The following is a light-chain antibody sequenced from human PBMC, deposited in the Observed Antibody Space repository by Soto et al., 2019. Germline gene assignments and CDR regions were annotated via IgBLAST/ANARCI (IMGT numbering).Light chain of an antibody. CDR1: QDILSW. CDR3: QQANSFPIT. V-gene: IGKV1-12*01. J-gene: IGKJ3*01. Sequence: DIQMTQSPSSVSASVGDRVTITCRASQDILSWLAWYQQKPGEAPRLLIYASSNLQSGVPSRFSGSGSGTDFTLTISSLQPEVFATYYCQQANSFPITFGPGTRLDIK. CDR2: ASS.